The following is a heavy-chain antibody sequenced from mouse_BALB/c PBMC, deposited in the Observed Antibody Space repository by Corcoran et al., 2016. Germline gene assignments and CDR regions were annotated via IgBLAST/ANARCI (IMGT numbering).Heavy chain of an antibody. CDR1: GYTFTDYY. CDR2: IYPGSGNT. V-gene: IGHV1-84*02. CDR3: ARDYRYLYYFDY. Sequence: QIQLQQTGPELVKPGASVKISCKASGYTFTDYYINWVKQKHGQGLEWIGWIYPGSGNTKYNEKFKGKATLTVDTSSSTAYMQLSSLTSEDTAVYFCARDYRYLYYFDYWGQGTTLTVSS. J-gene: IGHJ2*01. D-gene: IGHD2-14*01.